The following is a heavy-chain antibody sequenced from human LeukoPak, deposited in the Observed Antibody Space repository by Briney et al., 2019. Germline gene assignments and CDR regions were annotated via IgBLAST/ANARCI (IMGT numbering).Heavy chain of an antibody. V-gene: IGHV3-21*01. CDR2: ISSSSSYI. CDR3: ARGDYYGSGTPGY. Sequence: GGSLRLSCAASGFTFSSYSMNWVRQAPGKGLEWVSSISSSSSYIYYADSVKGRFTISGDNAKNSLYLQINSLRAEDTAVYYCARGDYYGSGTPGYWGQGTLVTVSS. CDR1: GFTFSSYS. D-gene: IGHD3-10*01. J-gene: IGHJ4*02.